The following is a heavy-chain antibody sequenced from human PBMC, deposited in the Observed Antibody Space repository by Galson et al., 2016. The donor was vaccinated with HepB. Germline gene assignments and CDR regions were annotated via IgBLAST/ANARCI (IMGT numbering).Heavy chain of an antibody. V-gene: IGHV3-64D*06. CDR2: ISSNGDSX. Sequence: RLXXAASXXXFSSYXXHWVRXAPGKGVEXXXSISSNGDSXYYTDSVKGRFTISRDNSKNTLNLQMSSLGAEDTAVYYCAXVRSSWXYFDYWXQGTLVTXXS. CDR3: AXVRSSWXYFDY. CDR1: XXXFSSYX. D-gene: IGHD6-13*01. J-gene: IGHJ4*02.